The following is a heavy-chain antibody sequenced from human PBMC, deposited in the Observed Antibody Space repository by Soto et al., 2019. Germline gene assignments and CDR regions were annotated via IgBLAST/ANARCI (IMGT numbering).Heavy chain of an antibody. V-gene: IGHV3-23*01. CDR1: GFTFSFYA. CDR3: AKSLKVRGYDSNDYPIPSFDS. J-gene: IGHJ4*02. Sequence: LRLSCAASGFTFSFYAMNWVRQAPGKGLEWVSGISGSADSTYYADSVKGRFTISRDNSKDTLYLQMNSLRAEDTAVYYCAKSLKVRGYDSNDYPIPSFDSWGQGALVTVSS. CDR2: ISGSADST. D-gene: IGHD3-10*01.